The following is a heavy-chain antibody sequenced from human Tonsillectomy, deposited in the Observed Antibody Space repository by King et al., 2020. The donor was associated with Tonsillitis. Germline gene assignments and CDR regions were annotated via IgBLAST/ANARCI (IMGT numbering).Heavy chain of an antibody. CDR3: ARNVVTEALRYDRFDT. CDR1: GGSISSGDHY. J-gene: IGHJ5*02. D-gene: IGHD1-1*01. CDR2: IFSTGNS. V-gene: IGHV4-30-4*01. Sequence: VQLQESGPGLVKPSQTLSLTCTVSGGSISSGDHYWSWIRQSPGKGLEWIGHIFSTGNSFYNPSLRSRVIMSVDMSKNQLSLKLSSVTAADTAVYYCARNVVTEALRYDRFDTWGQGTLVTVSS.